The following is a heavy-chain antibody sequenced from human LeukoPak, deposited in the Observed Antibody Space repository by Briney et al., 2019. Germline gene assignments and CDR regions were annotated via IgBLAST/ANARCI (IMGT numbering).Heavy chain of an antibody. Sequence: GGSLRLSCAASGFTFSSYSMNWVRQAPGKGLEWLSSISGSSSYIYYADSVKGRFTISRDNARNSLYLQMKSLRAEDTAVYYCARTQSIVGYTSRELGHWYFDLWGRGTPVTVSS. CDR1: GFTFSSYS. J-gene: IGHJ2*01. D-gene: IGHD6-13*01. V-gene: IGHV3-21*01. CDR3: ARTQSIVGYTSRELGHWYFDL. CDR2: ISGSSSYI.